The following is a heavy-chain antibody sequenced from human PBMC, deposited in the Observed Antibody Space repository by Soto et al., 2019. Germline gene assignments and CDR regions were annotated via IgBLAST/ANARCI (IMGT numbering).Heavy chain of an antibody. D-gene: IGHD2-21*01. CDR1: GFTFRNFV. Sequence: EVQLLESGGGVVQPGGSLRLSCAASGFTFRNFVMSWVRQAPGKGLEWVSAIRATGGQTFYADYVKGRFTISRDNSKNMLYLQIDRLRDEDTALYFCAQDRGWGVVSPSHDSWGQGTLVTVSS. V-gene: IGHV3-23*01. J-gene: IGHJ4*02. CDR2: IRATGGQT. CDR3: AQDRGWGVVSPSHDS.